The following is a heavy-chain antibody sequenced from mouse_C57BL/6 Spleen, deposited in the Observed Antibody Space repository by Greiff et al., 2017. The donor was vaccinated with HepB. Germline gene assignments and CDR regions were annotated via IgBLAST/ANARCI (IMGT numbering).Heavy chain of an antibody. V-gene: IGHV14-4*01. CDR2: IDPENGDT. CDR3: TTGTAQAIGWFAY. J-gene: IGHJ3*01. D-gene: IGHD3-2*02. CDR1: GFNIKDDY. Sequence: VQLQQSGAELVRPGASVKLSCTASGFNIKDDYMHWVKQRPEQGLEWIGWIDPENGDTEYASKFQGKATITADTSSNTAYLQLSSLTSEDTAVYYCTTGTAQAIGWFAYWGQGTLVTVSA.